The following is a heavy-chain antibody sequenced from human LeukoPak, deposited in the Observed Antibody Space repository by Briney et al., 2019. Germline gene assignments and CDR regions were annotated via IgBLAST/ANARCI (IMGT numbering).Heavy chain of an antibody. CDR2: IYSGGST. Sequence: PGGSLRLSCAASGFTVSSNYMSWVRQAPGKGLEWVSVIYSGGSTYYADSVKGRFTISRDNSKNTLYPQMNSLRAEDTAVYYCASIVGATARWYFDYWGQGTLVTVSS. CDR1: GFTVSSNY. V-gene: IGHV3-66*01. D-gene: IGHD1-26*01. CDR3: ASIVGATARWYFDY. J-gene: IGHJ4*02.